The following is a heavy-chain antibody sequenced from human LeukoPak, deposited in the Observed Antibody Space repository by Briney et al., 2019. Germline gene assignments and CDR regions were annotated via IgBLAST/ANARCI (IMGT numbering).Heavy chain of an antibody. CDR1: GYTFTSYY. J-gene: IGHJ4*02. D-gene: IGHD5-12*01. Sequence: ASVTVSFTASGYTFTSYYMHWVRQAPGQGLEWMGIINPSGGSTSYAQKLQGRVTMTRDTSTSTVYMELSSLRSEDTAVYYCARDGGGYVYGYWGQGTLVTVSS. V-gene: IGHV1-46*01. CDR3: ARDGGGYVYGY. CDR2: INPSGGST.